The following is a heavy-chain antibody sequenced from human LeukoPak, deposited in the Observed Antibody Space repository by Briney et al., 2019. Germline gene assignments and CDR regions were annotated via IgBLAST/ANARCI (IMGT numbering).Heavy chain of an antibody. CDR2: IKQDGSEK. Sequence: GGSLRLSCAASGFTLSSYWMSWVRQAPGKGLEWVANIKQDGSEKYYVDSVKGRFTISRDNAKNSLYLQMNSLRAEDTAVYYCARDTGYDYVWGSYRYTGDWGQGTLVTVSS. D-gene: IGHD3-16*02. CDR3: ARDTGYDYVWGSYRYTGD. V-gene: IGHV3-7*01. CDR1: GFTLSSYW. J-gene: IGHJ4*02.